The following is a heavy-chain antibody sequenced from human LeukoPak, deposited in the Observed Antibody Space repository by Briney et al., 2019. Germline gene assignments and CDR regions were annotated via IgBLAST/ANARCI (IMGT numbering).Heavy chain of an antibody. V-gene: IGHV1-69*04. CDR3: ARDRVTIFGGVAGY. Sequence: ASVKVSCKASGGTFSSYAISWVRQAPGQGLEWMGRIIPILGIANYAQKFQGRVTITADKSTSTAYMELSSLRSDDTAVYYCARDRVTIFGGVAGYWGQGTLVTVSS. CDR2: IIPILGIA. CDR1: GGTFSSYA. D-gene: IGHD3-3*01. J-gene: IGHJ4*02.